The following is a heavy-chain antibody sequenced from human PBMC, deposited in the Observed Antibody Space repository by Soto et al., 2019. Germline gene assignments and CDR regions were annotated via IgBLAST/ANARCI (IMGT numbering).Heavy chain of an antibody. J-gene: IGHJ6*02. CDR1: GGTFSSYA. Sequence: SLKVSCKASGGTFSSYAISWVRQAPGHGLAWMGGIIPIFGTANYAQKFQGRVTITADESTSTAYMELSSLRSEDTAGYYCARDRPPEYSSSSGYYYGMDVWG. V-gene: IGHV1-69*13. D-gene: IGHD6-6*01. CDR2: IIPIFGTA. CDR3: ARDRPPEYSSSSGYYYGMDV.